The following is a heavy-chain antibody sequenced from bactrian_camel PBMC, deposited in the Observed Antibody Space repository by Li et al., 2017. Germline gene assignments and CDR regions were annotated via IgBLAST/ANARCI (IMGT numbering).Heavy chain of an antibody. Sequence: VQLVESGGNSVQPGGSLRLSCAVSQYTANTNCMGWSRQGPGKEREWVAAIYTGGSTATYADSVRGRFTISKDNAKNTLYLQLNSLKTEDTAMYYCAQDSWTGNTWYLISWGQGTQVTVS. CDR1: QYTANTNC. CDR3: AQDSWTGNTWYLIS. V-gene: IGHV3S54*01. CDR2: IYTGGSTA. J-gene: IGHJ4*01. D-gene: IGHD6*01.